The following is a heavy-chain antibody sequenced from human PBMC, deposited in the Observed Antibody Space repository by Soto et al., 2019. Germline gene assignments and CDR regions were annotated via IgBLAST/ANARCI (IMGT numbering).Heavy chain of an antibody. Sequence: SVKVSCKASGYSFTNNDVSWVRQATGQGLEWMGWMNPGSGDTGYAQKFQGRVTMTRDISIATAYMELSSLRSDDTAIYYCARMATFGSLNWFDPWGQGTLVTVAS. CDR3: ARMATFGSLNWFDP. J-gene: IGHJ5*02. V-gene: IGHV1-8*01. D-gene: IGHD3-16*01. CDR2: MNPGSGDT. CDR1: GYSFTNND.